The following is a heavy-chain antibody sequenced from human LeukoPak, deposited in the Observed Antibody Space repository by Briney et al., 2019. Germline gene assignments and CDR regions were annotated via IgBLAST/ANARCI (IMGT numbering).Heavy chain of an antibody. J-gene: IGHJ4*02. CDR1: GDSVSSNSGA. V-gene: IGHV6-1*01. D-gene: IGHD1-1*01. CDR3: ARGIRGTTAGFDS. CDR2: TYYRSKWYN. Sequence: SQTLSLTCAISGDSVSSNSGAWNWIRQSPSRGLEWLGRTYYRSKWYNDHAVSVKSRLTISPDTSKNQFSLHLNSVTPEDTAVYYCARGIRGTTAGFDSWGQGTLVTVSS.